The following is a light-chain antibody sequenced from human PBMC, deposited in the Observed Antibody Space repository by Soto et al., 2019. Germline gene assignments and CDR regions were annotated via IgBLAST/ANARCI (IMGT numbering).Light chain of an antibody. V-gene: IGKV3D-15*01. J-gene: IGKJ1*01. CDR3: QHYGYPQWT. CDR1: QSVSSN. CDR2: GAS. Sequence: EIVMTQSPATLSVSPGERATLSCRASQSVSSNLAWYQQKPGQAPRLLIYGASTRGYGIPDRFSGSGSGTDFTLTISRLEPEDFAVYYCQHYGYPQWTFGQGTKVEIK.